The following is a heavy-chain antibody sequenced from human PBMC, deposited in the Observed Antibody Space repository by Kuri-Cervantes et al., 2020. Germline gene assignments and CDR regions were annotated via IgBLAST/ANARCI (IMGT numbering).Heavy chain of an antibody. V-gene: IGHV3-21*01. CDR1: GFTFSSYG. D-gene: IGHD2-2*01. CDR3: ARDRNVVVPAAAHFDY. J-gene: IGHJ4*02. Sequence: GGSLRLSCAASGFTFSSYGMHWVRQAPGKGLEWVSSISSSSSYIYYADSVKGRFTISRDNAKNSLYLQMNSLRAEDTAVYYCARDRNVVVPAAAHFDYWGQGTLVTVSS. CDR2: ISSSSSYI.